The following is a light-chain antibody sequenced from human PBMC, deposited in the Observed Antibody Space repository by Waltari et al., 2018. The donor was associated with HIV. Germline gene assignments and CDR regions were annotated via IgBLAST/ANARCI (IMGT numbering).Light chain of an antibody. CDR3: CSYAGRYTFV. V-gene: IGLV2-11*01. CDR1: STAVSGYNF. CDR2: DYT. Sequence: QSALTQPRSVSGSPGQSVSLSCSGTSTAVSGYNFVSWYQQHTGKAPKLMIYDYTKRPSGVPDRFSGSKSGNTASLTISGLQAEDEADYYCCSYAGRYTFVFGTGTKVTVL. J-gene: IGLJ1*01.